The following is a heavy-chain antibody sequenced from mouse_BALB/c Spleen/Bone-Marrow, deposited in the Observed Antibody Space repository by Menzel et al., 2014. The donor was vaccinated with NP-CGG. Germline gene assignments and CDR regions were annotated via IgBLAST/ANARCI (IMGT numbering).Heavy chain of an antibody. CDR2: ISSGSSYT. CDR3: ARQDYDWFAY. V-gene: IGHV5-6*01. J-gene: IGHJ3*01. D-gene: IGHD2-4*01. CDR1: GFTFSSYG. Sequence: EVMLVESGGDLVKPGGSLKLSCAASGFTFSSYGMSWVRQTPDKRLEWVATISSGSSYTYYPDSVKGRFTISRDNAKNTLYLQMSSLKSEGTAMYYCARQDYDWFAYWGQGTLVTVSA.